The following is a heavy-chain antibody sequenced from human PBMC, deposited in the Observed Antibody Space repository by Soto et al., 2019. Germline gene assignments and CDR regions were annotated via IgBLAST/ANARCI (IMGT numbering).Heavy chain of an antibody. J-gene: IGHJ4*02. CDR3: XKDTAPGFYDANGHLDY. D-gene: IGHD2-8*01. V-gene: IGHV3-9*01. Sequence: VQLVESGGGLVQPGRSRRLSCVVSGISFDDYAMHWVRQVPGKGLEWVLGINWDSGDIGYADSVKGRFTISRDNAKNSLYLQMNSLRTEDTALXXXXKDTAPGFYDANGHLDYWGQGTPVTVSS. CDR2: INWDSGDI. CDR1: GISFDDYA.